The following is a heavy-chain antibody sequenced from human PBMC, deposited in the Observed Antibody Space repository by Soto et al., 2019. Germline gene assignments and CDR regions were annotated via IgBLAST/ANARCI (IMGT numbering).Heavy chain of an antibody. CDR2: IKSKTDGGTT. J-gene: IGHJ4*02. D-gene: IGHD3-9*01. Sequence: PGGSLRLSCAASGFTFSNAWMSWVRQAPGKGLEWVGRIKSKTDGGTTDYAAPVKGRFTISRDDSKNTLYLQMNSLKTEDTAVYYCTTGDYDILTGYPYNVPFDYWGQGTLVTVSS. V-gene: IGHV3-15*01. CDR1: GFTFSNAW. CDR3: TTGDYDILTGYPYNVPFDY.